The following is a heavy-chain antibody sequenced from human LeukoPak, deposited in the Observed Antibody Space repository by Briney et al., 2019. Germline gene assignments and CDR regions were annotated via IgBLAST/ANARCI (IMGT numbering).Heavy chain of an antibody. CDR1: GFTFSSYW. D-gene: IGHD3-9*01. J-gene: IGHJ6*02. Sequence: GGSLRLSCAASGFTFSSYWMSWVRQAPGKGLEWVANIKQDGSETYYVDSVKGRFTISRDNAKNSLYLQMNSLRAEDTAVYYCASPPGLSGHYSYYYGVDVWGQGTTVTVSS. V-gene: IGHV3-7*02. CDR3: ASPPGLSGHYSYYYGVDV. CDR2: IKQDGSET.